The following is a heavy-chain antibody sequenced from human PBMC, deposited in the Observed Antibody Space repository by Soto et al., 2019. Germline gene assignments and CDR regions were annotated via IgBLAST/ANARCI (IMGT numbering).Heavy chain of an antibody. D-gene: IGHD2-2*02. CDR1: GYTFTSYG. CDR3: ARDRIVVVPAAILGCDI. CDR2: ISAYNGHT. J-gene: IGHJ3*02. V-gene: IGHV1-18*01. Sequence: QVQLVQSGAEVKKPGASVKVSCKASGYTFTSYGISWVRQAPGQGLEWMGWISAYNGHTNYAQKLQGRVTMTTDTSTSTAYMELRSLRSEDTAVYYCARDRIVVVPAAILGCDIWGQGTMVTVSS.